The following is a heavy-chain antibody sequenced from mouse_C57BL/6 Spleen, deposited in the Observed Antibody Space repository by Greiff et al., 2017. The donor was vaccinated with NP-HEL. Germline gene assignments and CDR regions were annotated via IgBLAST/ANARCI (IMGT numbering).Heavy chain of an antibody. Sequence: QVQLKESGAELVKPGASVKISCKASGYAFSSYWMNWVKQRPGKGLEWIGQIYPGDGDTNYNGKFKGKATLTADKSSSTAYMQLSSLTSEDSAVYFCARGRENWDVPDYWGQGTTLTVSS. CDR1: GYAFSSYW. V-gene: IGHV1-80*01. J-gene: IGHJ2*01. CDR2: IYPGDGDT. D-gene: IGHD4-1*01. CDR3: ARGRENWDVPDY.